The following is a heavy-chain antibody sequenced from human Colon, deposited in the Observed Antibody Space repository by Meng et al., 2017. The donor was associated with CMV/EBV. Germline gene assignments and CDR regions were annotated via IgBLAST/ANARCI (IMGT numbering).Heavy chain of an antibody. Sequence: ASVKVSCKASGYTFTTYDLNWVRQAPGQGLEWMGWVNPNSSHTGYAQKFQDRVTMTRNTSISTAYMELSSLRSDDTAVYYCARGGVGYCDSTRCTYYNNGMDVWGQGTTVTVSS. CDR2: VNPNSSHT. D-gene: IGHD2-2*01. J-gene: IGHJ6*02. CDR1: GYTFTTYD. CDR3: ARGGVGYCDSTRCTYYNNGMDV. V-gene: IGHV1-8*01.